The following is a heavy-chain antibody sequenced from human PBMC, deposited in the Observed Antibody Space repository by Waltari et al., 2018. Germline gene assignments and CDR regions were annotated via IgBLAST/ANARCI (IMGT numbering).Heavy chain of an antibody. Sequence: QLVESGGGLVKPGGSLSLSCAASGFTFSTYSMNWVRQAPGKGLEWVSSISTSASNIYYADSVKGRFTISRDNAKNSLYLQMNSLRAEDTAVYYCARACGGDCYLSDYWGQGTLVTVSS. J-gene: IGHJ4*02. D-gene: IGHD2-21*01. CDR2: ISTSASNI. V-gene: IGHV3-21*01. CDR1: GFTFSTYS. CDR3: ARACGGDCYLSDY.